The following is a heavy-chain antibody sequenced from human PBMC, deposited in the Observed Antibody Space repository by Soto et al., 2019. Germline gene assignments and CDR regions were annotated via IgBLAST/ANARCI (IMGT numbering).Heavy chain of an antibody. J-gene: IGHJ5*02. D-gene: IGHD2-2*02. CDR3: ATLVPAPIKLFHRIGWFDH. CDR1: GGPFSTAT. V-gene: IGHV1-69*13. CDR2: IIPIIDTA. Sequence: SVKVSYKASGGPFSTATITLVRQAPGQGLEWMGAIIPIIDTANYAQNFHVRVPITAYESTSTVYMELSSLRSEDTAVYYCATLVPAPIKLFHRIGWFDHWGQGPMVTVSS.